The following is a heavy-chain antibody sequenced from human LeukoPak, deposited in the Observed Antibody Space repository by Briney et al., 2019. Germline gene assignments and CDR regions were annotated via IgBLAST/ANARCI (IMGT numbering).Heavy chain of an antibody. Sequence: ASVKVSCKTSDYSFSSYGFTWVRQAPGQGLEWMGWISAYNGNTNYAQKLQGRVTMTTDTSTSTAYMELRSLRSDDTAVYYCARGSSLDYGDYKGMDVWGQGTTVTVSS. D-gene: IGHD4-17*01. CDR2: ISAYNGNT. J-gene: IGHJ6*02. CDR1: DYSFSSYG. CDR3: ARGSSLDYGDYKGMDV. V-gene: IGHV1-18*01.